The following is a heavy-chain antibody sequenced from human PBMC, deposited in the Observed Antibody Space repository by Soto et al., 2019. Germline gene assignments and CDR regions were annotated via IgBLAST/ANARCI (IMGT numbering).Heavy chain of an antibody. V-gene: IGHV3-7*01. CDR3: VSWGTQPPKSD. J-gene: IGHJ4*02. CDR1: GITFVTSW. Sequence: EVQVVESGGGLVQPGGSLRLSCATSGITFVTSWMSWVRQAPGKGLEWVAHIIPAGTDMYYVDSVRGRFTISRDNAKNSLFLQMNSLRGEDTAVYYCVSWGTQPPKSDWGQGTLVTVSS. CDR2: IIPAGTDM. D-gene: IGHD3-16*01.